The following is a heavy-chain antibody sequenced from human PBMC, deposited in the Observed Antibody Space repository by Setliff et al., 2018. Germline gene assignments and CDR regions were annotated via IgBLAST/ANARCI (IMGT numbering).Heavy chain of an antibody. J-gene: IGHJ4*02. D-gene: IGHD2-8*01. CDR1: GFTFSGSA. CDR2: IRSKANSYAT. V-gene: IGHV3-73*01. Sequence: GGSLRLSCAASGFTFSGSAMHWVRQASGKGLEWVGRIRSKANSYATAYAASVKGRFTISRDDSKNTAYLKMDSLNTEDTAVYYCARNGGLDYWGQGALVTVSS. CDR3: ARNGGLDY.